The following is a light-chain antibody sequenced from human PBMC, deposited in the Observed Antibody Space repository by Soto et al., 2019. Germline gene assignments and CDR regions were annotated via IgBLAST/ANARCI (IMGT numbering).Light chain of an antibody. CDR3: QHYNSYSEP. CDR2: EAS. CDR1: QSISSW. V-gene: IGKV1-5*03. J-gene: IGKJ1*01. Sequence: IQMTQSPASLSVSVGDRFTITCRASQSISSWLAWYQQKPGKAPKLLIYEASTLQSGVPSRFSGSGSGTEFTLTISSLQPDDFATYYCQHYNSYSEPFGQGTKVDIK.